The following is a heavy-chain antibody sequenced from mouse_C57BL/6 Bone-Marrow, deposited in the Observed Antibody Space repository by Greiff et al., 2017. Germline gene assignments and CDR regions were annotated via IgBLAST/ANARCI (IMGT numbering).Heavy chain of an antibody. CDR2: IYPGGGYT. Sequence: LVESGAELVRPGTSVKMSCKASGYTFTNSWMGWAKQRPGHGLEWIGDIYPGGGYTNYNEKFKGKATLTADKSSSTAYMHFSSLTSEDSAIYYCARYDGYYDAMDYWGQGTSVTVSS. CDR1: GYTFTNSW. J-gene: IGHJ4*01. CDR3: ARYDGYYDAMDY. D-gene: IGHD2-3*01. V-gene: IGHV1-63*01.